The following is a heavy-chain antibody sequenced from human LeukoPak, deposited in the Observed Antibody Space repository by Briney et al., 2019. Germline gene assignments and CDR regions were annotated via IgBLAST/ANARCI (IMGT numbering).Heavy chain of an antibody. CDR2: IHYSGNT. CDR3: ARGYSTEYCSGGACPFEY. Sequence: SQTLSLTCTVSGGSISDDGYYWSWIRQHPGKGLEWIRYIHYSGNTHHNPSLERRLTISVDTSKHQFSLKLTSVTAADTAVYYCARGYSTEYCSGGACPFEYWGQGTLVTVSS. CDR1: GGSISDDGYY. J-gene: IGHJ4*02. V-gene: IGHV4-31*03. D-gene: IGHD2-15*01.